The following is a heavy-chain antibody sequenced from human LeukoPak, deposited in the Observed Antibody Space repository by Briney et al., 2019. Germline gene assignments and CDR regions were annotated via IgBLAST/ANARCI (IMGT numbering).Heavy chain of an antibody. CDR1: GFTVSSNY. CDR2: ISSSSTYR. Sequence: PGGSLRLSCAASGFTVSSNYVSWVRQAPGKGLEWVSSISSSSTYRYYAASVRGRFTISRDNAKKSLYLQMNSLRAEDTAVYYCARDLGGYGDYGTNFDYWGQGTLVTVSS. V-gene: IGHV3-21*01. J-gene: IGHJ4*02. CDR3: ARDLGGYGDYGTNFDY. D-gene: IGHD4-17*01.